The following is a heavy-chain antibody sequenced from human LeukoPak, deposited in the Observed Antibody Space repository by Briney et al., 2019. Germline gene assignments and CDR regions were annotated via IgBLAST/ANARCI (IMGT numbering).Heavy chain of an antibody. D-gene: IGHD6-13*01. CDR1: GYSFISYG. J-gene: IGHJ4*02. V-gene: IGHV1-18*01. Sequence: ASVKVSCKASGYSFISYGISWVRQAPGQGLEWMGWISAYNGNTNYAQKLQGRVTMTTDTSTSTAYMELRSLRSDDTAVYYRARDSRWVAAAGTIDYWGQGTLVTVSS. CDR2: ISAYNGNT. CDR3: ARDSRWVAAAGTIDY.